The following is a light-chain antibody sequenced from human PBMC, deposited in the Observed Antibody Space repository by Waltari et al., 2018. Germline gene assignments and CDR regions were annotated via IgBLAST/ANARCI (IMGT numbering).Light chain of an antibody. V-gene: IGKV1-33*01. CDR2: YAS. CDR1: QGINNY. Sequence: DIQMTQSPSSLSASVGDRVTITCRASQGINNYLSWYQQKPGKAPKRLIYYASSLESGVPSSCSGSGSGTDYTRTISSRQPEDIATYYCQQYDNFPYSFGQGTKVEIK. CDR3: QQYDNFPYS. J-gene: IGKJ2*03.